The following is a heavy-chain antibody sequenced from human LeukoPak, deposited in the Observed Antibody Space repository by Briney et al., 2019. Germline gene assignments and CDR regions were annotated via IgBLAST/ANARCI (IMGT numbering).Heavy chain of an antibody. V-gene: IGHV4-59*01. CDR3: ARRHIAAASTLEY. CDR1: GGTISGYH. J-gene: IGHJ4*02. Sequence: TPSETLSLTCTVSGGTISGYHWSWIRQSPGKGLEGIGYIYSTGSTNYNPSLKSRLTISVDTSKNQFSLKLSSVTAADTAVYYCARRHIAAASTLEYWGQGPLVTVSS. D-gene: IGHD6-13*01. CDR2: IYSTGST.